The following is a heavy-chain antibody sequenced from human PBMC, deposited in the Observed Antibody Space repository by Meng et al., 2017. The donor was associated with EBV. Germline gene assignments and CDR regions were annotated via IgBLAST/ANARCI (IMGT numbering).Heavy chain of an antibody. D-gene: IGHD3-10*01. J-gene: IGHJ4*02. Sequence: QVEVVQAGGEVKKPGSSVKVSCKTSGGTFRSDAVSWVRQAPGQGLEWMGGLIPMSDAPHYAQKFQGRVTMTADESTNTHYMDLSGLRFEDTAVYYCASESGRGFTPDYWGQGTLVTVSS. CDR1: GGTFRSDA. CDR2: LIPMSDAP. CDR3: ASESGRGFTPDY. V-gene: IGHV1-69*01.